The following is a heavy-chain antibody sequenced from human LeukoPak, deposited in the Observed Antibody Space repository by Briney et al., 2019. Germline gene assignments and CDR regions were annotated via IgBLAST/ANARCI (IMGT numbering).Heavy chain of an antibody. J-gene: IGHJ4*02. CDR1: GFTFSSYG. CDR2: ISDDGSTT. Sequence: PGRSLRLSCAASGFTFSSYGMHWFRQAPGKGLEWVVVISDDGSTTYYADSVKGRFTISRDNSRNTLYLQMNSLRAEDTAVYYCARGIGKYQLLFGGESYLIDYWGQGTLVTVSS. D-gene: IGHD2-2*01. CDR3: ARGIGKYQLLFGGESYLIDY. V-gene: IGHV3-30*03.